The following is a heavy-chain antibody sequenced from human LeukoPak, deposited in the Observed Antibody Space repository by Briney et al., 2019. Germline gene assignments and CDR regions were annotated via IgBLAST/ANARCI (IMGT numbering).Heavy chain of an antibody. CDR2: IYYSGST. Sequence: SETLSLTRTVSGGSISSYYWSWIRQPPGKGLEWIGYIYYSGSTNYNPSLKSRVTISVDTSKNQFSLKLSSVTAADTAVYYCARRRDGYNYYGFFPYSSSWYFDLWGRGTLVTVSS. J-gene: IGHJ2*01. D-gene: IGHD5-24*01. CDR3: ARRRDGYNYYGFFPYSSSWYFDL. V-gene: IGHV4-59*08. CDR1: GGSISSYY.